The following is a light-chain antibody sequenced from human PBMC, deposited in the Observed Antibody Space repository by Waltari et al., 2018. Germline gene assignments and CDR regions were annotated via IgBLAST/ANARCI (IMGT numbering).Light chain of an antibody. CDR1: SSNIGRNY. J-gene: IGLJ3*02. CDR3: AAWDDSLTGRV. Sequence: QSVLTQPSSASGTPGQRVTISRSGSSSNIGRNYVYWYQQLPGTAPKLLIHTDNQRPSGVPDRFSASKSGASASLAISGLRSDDEADYYCAAWDDSLTGRVFGGGTKLTVL. CDR2: TDN. V-gene: IGLV1-47*01.